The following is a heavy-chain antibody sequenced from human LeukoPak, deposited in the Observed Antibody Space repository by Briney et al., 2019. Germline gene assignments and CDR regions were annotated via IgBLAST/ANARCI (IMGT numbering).Heavy chain of an antibody. CDR3: AREDYDDSGAWYFDL. J-gene: IGHJ2*01. V-gene: IGHV4-4*02. Sequence: SETLSLTCAVSGGSFSSSSWWSWVRQPPGKGLEWIGEIYHSGSTNYNPSLKSRVTISVDKSKNQFSLKLSSVTAADTAVYYCAREDYDDSGAWYFDLWGRGTLVTVSS. CDR2: IYHSGST. CDR1: GGSFSSSSW. D-gene: IGHD3-3*01.